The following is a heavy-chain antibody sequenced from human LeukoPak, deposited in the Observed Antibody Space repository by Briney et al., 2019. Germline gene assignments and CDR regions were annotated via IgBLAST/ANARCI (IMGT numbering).Heavy chain of an antibody. V-gene: IGHV4-34*01. CDR3: TRAVAGHPD. Sequence: PSETLSLTCAVSGVAFSNYYWSWVRQSPTKGLEWIGEISHSGYTNYNPSLKSRVTISIDTSKNQFSLMVTSVTAADTGVYYCTRAVAGHPDWGQGTLVTVAS. CDR1: GVAFSNYY. D-gene: IGHD6-19*01. J-gene: IGHJ4*02. CDR2: ISHSGYT.